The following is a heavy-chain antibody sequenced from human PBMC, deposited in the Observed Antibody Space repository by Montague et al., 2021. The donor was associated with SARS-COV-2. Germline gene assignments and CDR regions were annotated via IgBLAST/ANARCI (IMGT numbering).Heavy chain of an antibody. Sequence: SETLSLTCTVSGGPISSSTYYWCWIRQPPVKGLEWIGSIYYSGSTYYNPSLKSRVTISVDTSKNQFSLKLSSVTAADTAVYYCARHGWGWLRLLRPFDYWGQGTLVTVSS. J-gene: IGHJ4*02. D-gene: IGHD5-12*01. CDR2: IYYSGST. V-gene: IGHV4-39*01. CDR3: ARHGWGWLRLLRPFDY. CDR1: GGPISSSTYY.